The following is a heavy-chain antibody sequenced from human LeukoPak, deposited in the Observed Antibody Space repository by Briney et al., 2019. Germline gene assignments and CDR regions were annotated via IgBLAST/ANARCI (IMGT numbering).Heavy chain of an antibody. Sequence: GGSLRLSCAASGFTFSSYAMSWVRQAPGKGLEWVSAISGSGGSTYYADSVKGRFTISRDNSKNTLYLQMNSLRAEDTAVYFCARWGNDYSQFDSWGQGTLVTVS. D-gene: IGHD4-11*01. CDR2: ISGSGGST. CDR1: GFTFSSYA. J-gene: IGHJ4*02. V-gene: IGHV3-23*01. CDR3: ARWGNDYSQFDS.